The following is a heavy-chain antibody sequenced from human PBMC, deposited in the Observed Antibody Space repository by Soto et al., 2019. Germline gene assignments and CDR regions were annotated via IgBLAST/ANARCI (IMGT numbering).Heavy chain of an antibody. J-gene: IGHJ4*02. CDR1: GGSISSYY. CDR2: IYYSGST. Sequence: SETMSLPCTVSGGSISSYYWSWILQPPGKGLEWIGYIYYSGSTNYNPSLKSRVTMSVDTSQTQMSLSVRSVTAADTAVYFCARGGIQLSYAFDYWGPGILVTSPQ. D-gene: IGHD1-1*01. V-gene: IGHV4-59*12. CDR3: ARGGIQLSYAFDY.